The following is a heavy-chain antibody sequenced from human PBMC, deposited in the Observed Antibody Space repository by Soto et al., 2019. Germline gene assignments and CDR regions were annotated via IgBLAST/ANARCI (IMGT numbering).Heavy chain of an antibody. CDR1: GFTSSGYA. CDR2: ITIRTGNT. D-gene: IGHD5-18*01. J-gene: IGHJ4*01. Sequence: GGSLRPSCAASGFTSSGYAMHGVRQAPGKGLEWLAYITIRTGNTDYADSVRGRFTISADNSENSVFLQMNSLRDEDTAVYFCVRDRDIYRDMVHADLWGQGTLVTVSS. V-gene: IGHV3-48*02. CDR3: VRDRDIYRDMVHADL.